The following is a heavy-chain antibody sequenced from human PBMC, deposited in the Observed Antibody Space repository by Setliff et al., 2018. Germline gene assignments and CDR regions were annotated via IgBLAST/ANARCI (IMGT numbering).Heavy chain of an antibody. J-gene: IGHJ4*02. CDR2: INPYGGST. Sequence: GASVKVSCKASGYARFSAYFIHWVRQAPGQRPEWMGSINPYGGSTTYTQKLQGRVAMTRDMSSNTVYMELSSLTSEDTAVYYCARDWSSGFHFDHWGQGTLVTVSS. CDR1: GYARFSAYF. D-gene: IGHD3-22*01. V-gene: IGHV1-46*04. CDR3: ARDWSSGFHFDH.